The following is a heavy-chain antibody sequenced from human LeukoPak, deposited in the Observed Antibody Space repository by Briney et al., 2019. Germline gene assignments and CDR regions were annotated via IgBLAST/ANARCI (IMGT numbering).Heavy chain of an antibody. CDR3: ARDAAPRHSSSPSNFDY. CDR1: GFTFSSYS. Sequence: GGTLRLSCAASGFTFSSYSMNWVRQAPGKGLEWVSSISSSSSYIYYADSVRGRFTISRDNAKNSLYLQMNSLRAEDTAVYYCARDAAPRHSSSPSNFDYWGQGTLVTVSS. J-gene: IGHJ4*02. D-gene: IGHD6-6*01. V-gene: IGHV3-21*01. CDR2: ISSSSSYI.